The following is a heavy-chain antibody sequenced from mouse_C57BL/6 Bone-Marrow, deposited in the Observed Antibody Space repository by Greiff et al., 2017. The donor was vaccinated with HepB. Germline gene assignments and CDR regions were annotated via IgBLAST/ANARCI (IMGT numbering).Heavy chain of an antibody. Sequence: EVQLQQSGPELVKPGASVKMSCKASGYTFTDYNMHWVKQSHGKSLEWIGYINPNNGGTSYNQKFKGKATLTVNKSSSTAYMELRSLTSEDSAVHYCARSGYYGSSDWYFDVWGTGTTVTVSS. CDR3: ARSGYYGSSDWYFDV. CDR2: INPNNGGT. D-gene: IGHD1-1*01. V-gene: IGHV1-22*01. CDR1: GYTFTDYN. J-gene: IGHJ1*03.